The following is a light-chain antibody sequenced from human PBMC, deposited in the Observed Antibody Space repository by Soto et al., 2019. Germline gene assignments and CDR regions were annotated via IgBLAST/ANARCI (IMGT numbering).Light chain of an antibody. CDR1: SSDVGGYSF. V-gene: IGLV2-11*01. J-gene: IGLJ1*01. CDR3: CSYAGSHYV. CDR2: DVS. Sequence: QSVLISPRSVSGASGQSSTISCTGNSSDVGGYSFVSWYQQHPGKAPKLMIYDVSKRPSGVPDRFSGSKSGNTASLTISGLQAADEADYYCCSYAGSHYVFGTGTKVTVL.